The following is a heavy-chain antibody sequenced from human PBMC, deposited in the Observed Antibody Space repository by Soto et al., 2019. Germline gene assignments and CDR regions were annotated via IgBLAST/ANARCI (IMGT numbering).Heavy chain of an antibody. CDR2: IYPGDSDT. CDR3: ASTGNPGYSSGWYAVY. J-gene: IGHJ4*02. CDR1: GYSFTSYW. D-gene: IGHD6-19*01. Sequence: GESLKISCKGSGYSFTSYWIGWVRQMPGKGLEWMGIIYPGDSDTRYSPSFQGQVTIPADKSISTAYLQWSSLKASDTAMYYCASTGNPGYSSGWYAVYWGQGTLVTVSS. V-gene: IGHV5-51*01.